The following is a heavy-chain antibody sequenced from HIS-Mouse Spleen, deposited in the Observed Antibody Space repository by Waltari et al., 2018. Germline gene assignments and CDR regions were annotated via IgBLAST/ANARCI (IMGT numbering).Heavy chain of an antibody. J-gene: IGHJ3*02. Sequence: QLQLQESGPGLVKPSETLSLTCTVSGGSISSSSYYWGWIRQPPGKGLEWIGSIYYSGSTYYNPAFKSRVTISVATSKNQCSLKLSSVTAADTAVYYCARLTTVVTSGAFDIWGQGTMVTVSS. V-gene: IGHV4-39*07. CDR3: ARLTTVVTSGAFDI. CDR2: IYYSGST. D-gene: IGHD4-17*01. CDR1: GGSISSSSYY.